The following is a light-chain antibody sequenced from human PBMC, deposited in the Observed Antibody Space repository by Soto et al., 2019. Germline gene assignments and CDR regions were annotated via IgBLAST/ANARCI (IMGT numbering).Light chain of an antibody. CDR2: DAS. CDR3: QQFNDLPLT. J-gene: IGKJ4*01. V-gene: IGKV1-33*01. CDR1: HDIKKY. Sequence: DIQMTQSPSSLSASVGDRVTITCQASHDIKKYLNWYQQKAHKVPKLLIHDASTLATGVPSRFTGRRSGTDFTLTINSLQPEDVATYYCQQFNDLPLTFGGETKVDI.